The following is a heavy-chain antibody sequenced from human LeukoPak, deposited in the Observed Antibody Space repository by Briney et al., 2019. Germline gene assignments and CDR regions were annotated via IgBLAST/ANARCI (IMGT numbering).Heavy chain of an antibody. D-gene: IGHD3-10*01. Sequence: ASVKVSCKISGFGLSVLSIHWMRQASGKGLEWVGGIRPETGEPIFAQKFRGRVTITEDTFTDTGYLELRGLTSEDTAVYYCSTDSGRSYFYFDFWGQGTLVTASS. V-gene: IGHV1-24*01. CDR3: STDSGRSYFYFDF. CDR2: IRPETGEP. CDR1: GFGLSVLS. J-gene: IGHJ4*02.